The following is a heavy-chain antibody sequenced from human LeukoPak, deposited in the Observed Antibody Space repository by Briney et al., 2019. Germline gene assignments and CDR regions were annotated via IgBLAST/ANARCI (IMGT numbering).Heavy chain of an antibody. CDR2: IYYSGST. V-gene: IGHV4-59*01. J-gene: IGHJ4*02. D-gene: IGHD1-1*01. CDR1: GGSISSYY. Sequence: SSETLSLTCTVSGGSISSYYWSWIRQPPGKGLEWIGYIYYSGSTNYNPSLKSRVTISVDTSKNQFSLKLSSVTAADTAVYYCARGTQSRVDYWGQGTLVTVSS. CDR3: ARGTQSRVDY.